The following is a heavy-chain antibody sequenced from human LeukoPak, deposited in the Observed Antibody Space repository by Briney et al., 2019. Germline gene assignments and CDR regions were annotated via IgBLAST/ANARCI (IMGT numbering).Heavy chain of an antibody. V-gene: IGHV1-18*01. CDR3: ARSARTTYYYYYYMDV. CDR2: ISAYNGNT. Sequence: ASVKVSCKASRYTFTSYGISWVRQAPGQGLEWMGWISAYNGNTNYAQKLQGRVTMTTDTSTSTAYMELRSLRSDDTAVYYCARSARTTYYYYYYMDVWGKGTTVTVSS. D-gene: IGHD1-1*01. CDR1: RYTFTSYG. J-gene: IGHJ6*03.